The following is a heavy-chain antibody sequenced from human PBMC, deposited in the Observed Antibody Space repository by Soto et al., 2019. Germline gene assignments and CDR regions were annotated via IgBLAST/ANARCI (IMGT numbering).Heavy chain of an antibody. J-gene: IGHJ4*02. V-gene: IGHV2-5*02. D-gene: IGHD3-10*01. CDR1: GLSLSTSGVG. CDR2: IYWDDDK. Sequence: QITLEESGPPRVKPTQTLTLTCIFSGLSLSTSGVGVGWIRQPPGKALEWLAFIYWDDDKPHNPSLRTRITITKDSSSHQVARTMTNMDPVDTATYFCEHRASLQGNGDGGYFGSWGQGALVAVAS. CDR3: EHRASLQGNGDGGYFGS.